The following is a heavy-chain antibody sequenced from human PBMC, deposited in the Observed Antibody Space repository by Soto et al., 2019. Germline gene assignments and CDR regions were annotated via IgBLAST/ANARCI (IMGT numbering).Heavy chain of an antibody. CDR3: AKDLSSSWYYYGMDV. J-gene: IGHJ6*02. V-gene: IGHV3-30*18. D-gene: IGHD6-13*01. CDR2: ISYDGSNK. CDR1: GFTFSSYG. Sequence: HPGGSLRLSCAASGFTFSSYGMHWVRQAPGKGLEWVAVISYDGSNKYYADSVRGRFTISRDNSKNTLYLQMNSLRAEDTAVYYCAKDLSSSWYYYGMDVWGQGTTVTVSS.